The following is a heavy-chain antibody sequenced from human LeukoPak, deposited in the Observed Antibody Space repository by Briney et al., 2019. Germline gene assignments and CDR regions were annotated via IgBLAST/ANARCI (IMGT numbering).Heavy chain of an antibody. Sequence: SETLSLTCTVSGGSISSSDHYWGWIRQAPGKGLEWIGSIYYSGSTYYNPSLKSRLTISVDTSKNQFSLKLSSVTAADTAIYYCARQGLAVYYFDYWGQGTLVTVSS. CDR1: GGSISSSDHY. CDR3: ARQGLAVYYFDY. J-gene: IGHJ4*02. CDR2: IYYSGST. D-gene: IGHD6-19*01. V-gene: IGHV4-39*01.